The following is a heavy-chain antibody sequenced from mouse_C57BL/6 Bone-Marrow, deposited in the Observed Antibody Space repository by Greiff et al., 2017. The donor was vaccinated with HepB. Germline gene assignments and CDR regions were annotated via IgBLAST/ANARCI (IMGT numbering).Heavy chain of an antibody. CDR3: ARKIYYGNHGDYAMDY. Sequence: VQRVESGPGLVAPSQSLSITCTVSGFSLTSYGVDWVRQSPGKGLEWLGVIWGVGSTNYNSALKSRLSISKDNSKSQVFLKMNSLQTDDTAMYYCARKIYYGNHGDYAMDYWGQGTSVTVSS. J-gene: IGHJ4*01. CDR1: GFSLTSYG. CDR2: IWGVGST. D-gene: IGHD2-1*01. V-gene: IGHV2-6*01.